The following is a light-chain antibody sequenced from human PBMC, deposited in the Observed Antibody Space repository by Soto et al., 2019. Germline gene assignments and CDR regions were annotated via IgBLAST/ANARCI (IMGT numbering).Light chain of an antibody. J-gene: IGLJ1*01. CDR3: QTWGTGIHV. Sequence: QPVLTQSPSASASLGGSVKLTCTLSSGHSSYAIAWHQQQPEKGPRYLMKLNSDGSHSKGDGIPDRFSGSSSGAERYLIISSLQSEDEADYYCQTWGTGIHVFGTGTKVTVL. CDR2: LNSDGSH. V-gene: IGLV4-69*01. CDR1: SGHSSYA.